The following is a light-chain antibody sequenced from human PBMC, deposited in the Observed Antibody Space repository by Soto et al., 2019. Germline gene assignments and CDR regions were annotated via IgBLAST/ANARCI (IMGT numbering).Light chain of an antibody. CDR2: GAS. CDR3: QQYNTWPPT. V-gene: IGKV3-15*01. CDR1: QSVGRD. J-gene: IGKJ3*01. Sequence: EIVMTQSPATLSVSPGEGATLSCRASQSVGRDLAWYQQKPGQAPRLLIYGASTRATGIPARFTGSGSGTKFTLAINSLQSEGFAVYWCQQYNTWPPTFGPGTKVDIK.